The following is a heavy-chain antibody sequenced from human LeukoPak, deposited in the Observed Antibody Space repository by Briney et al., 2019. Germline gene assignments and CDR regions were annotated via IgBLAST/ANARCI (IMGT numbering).Heavy chain of an antibody. D-gene: IGHD2-2*01. V-gene: IGHV4-61*02. CDR3: ARRIKSIVVVPADRGYYYYYMDV. J-gene: IGHJ6*03. CDR2: IYSSGST. Sequence: PSETLSLTCTVSGGPISSGSYYWSWIRQPAGKGLEWIGRIYSSGSTNYNPSLKSRVTISVDTSKNQFSLKLSSVTAADTAVYYCARRIKSIVVVPADRGYYYYYMDVWGKGTTVTVSS. CDR1: GGPISSGSYY.